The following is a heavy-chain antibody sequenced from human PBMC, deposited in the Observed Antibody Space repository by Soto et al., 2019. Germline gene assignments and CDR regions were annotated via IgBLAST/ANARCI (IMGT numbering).Heavy chain of an antibody. CDR2: INPNSGGT. Sequence: ASLKVACKASGYTFTGYYMHWVRQAPGQGLEWMGWINPNSGGTNYAQKFQGWVTMTRDTSISTAYMELSRLRSDDTAVYYCARDGIAARPWNWFDPWGQGTLVTVSS. CDR1: GYTFTGYY. CDR3: ARDGIAARPWNWFDP. V-gene: IGHV1-2*04. D-gene: IGHD6-6*01. J-gene: IGHJ5*02.